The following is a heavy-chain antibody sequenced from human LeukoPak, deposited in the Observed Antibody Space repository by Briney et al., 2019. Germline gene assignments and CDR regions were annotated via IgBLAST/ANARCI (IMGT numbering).Heavy chain of an antibody. V-gene: IGHV3-21*01. Sequence: GGSLRLSCAASGFTFSNYAMSWVRQAPGKGLEWVSSISSSSSYIYYADSVKGRFTISRDNAKNSLYLQMNSLRAEDTAVYYCAMEGYSGNYPAYWGQGTLVTVSS. CDR2: ISSSSSYI. CDR3: AMEGYSGNYPAY. CDR1: GFTFSNYA. D-gene: IGHD1-26*01. J-gene: IGHJ4*02.